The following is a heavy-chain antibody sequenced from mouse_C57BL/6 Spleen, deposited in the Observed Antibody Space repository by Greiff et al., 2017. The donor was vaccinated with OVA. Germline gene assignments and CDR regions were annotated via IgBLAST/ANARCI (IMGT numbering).Heavy chain of an antibody. J-gene: IGHJ2*01. CDR1: GFTTKDYY. D-gene: IGHD2-2*01. Sequence: LQPQHSWPHLVSPGCSFHCSCTASGFTTKDYYMHCLKQRPEQVLEWIGRIDPEDGDTEYAPKFQGKATMTADTSSNTAYLQLSSLTSEDTAVYYCTTGYDGNYWGQGTTLTVSS. V-gene: IGHV14-1*01. CDR2: IDPEDGDT. CDR3: TTGYDGNY.